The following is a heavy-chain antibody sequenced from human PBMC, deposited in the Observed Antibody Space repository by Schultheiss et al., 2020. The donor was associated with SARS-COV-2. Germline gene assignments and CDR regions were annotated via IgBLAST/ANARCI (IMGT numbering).Heavy chain of an antibody. Sequence: SETLSLTCTVSGGSISRSGYYWSWIRQHPGKGLEWIGYIYYSGSTYYNPSLKSRVTISVDTSKNQFSLKLSSVTAADTAVYYCARGATGAPYYYDSSGYYFDYWGQGTLVTVSS. CDR3: ARGATGAPYYYDSSGYYFDY. D-gene: IGHD3-22*01. V-gene: IGHV4-30-4*08. CDR1: GGSISRSGYY. CDR2: IYYSGST. J-gene: IGHJ4*02.